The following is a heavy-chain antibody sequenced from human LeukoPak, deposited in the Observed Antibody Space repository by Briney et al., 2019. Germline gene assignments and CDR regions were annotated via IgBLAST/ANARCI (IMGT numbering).Heavy chain of an antibody. V-gene: IGHV4-39*07. Sequence: SETLSLTCSVSGGSVYTSDYYWGWVRQPPGKGPEWIGDIFYTGKTNYNPSLKSRVSISIDTSKNQFSLKLTSVTAADTAVYYCARVFDSWGQGTLVTVSS. CDR3: ARVFDS. J-gene: IGHJ4*02. CDR2: IFYTGKT. CDR1: GGSVYTSDYY.